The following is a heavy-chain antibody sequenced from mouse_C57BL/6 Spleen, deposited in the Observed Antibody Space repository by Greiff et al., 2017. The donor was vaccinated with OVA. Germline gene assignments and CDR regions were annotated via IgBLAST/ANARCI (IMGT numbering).Heavy chain of an antibody. CDR3: ARVGNYLYYAMDY. V-gene: IGHV1-26*01. D-gene: IGHD5-5*01. CDR2: INPNNGGT. CDR1: GYTFTDYY. Sequence: EVQLQQSGPELVKPGASVKISCKASGYTFTDYYMNWVKQSHGKSLEWIGDINPNNGGTSYNQKFKGKATLTVDKSSSTAYMELRSLTSEDSAVYYCARVGNYLYYAMDYWGQGTSVTVSS. J-gene: IGHJ4*01.